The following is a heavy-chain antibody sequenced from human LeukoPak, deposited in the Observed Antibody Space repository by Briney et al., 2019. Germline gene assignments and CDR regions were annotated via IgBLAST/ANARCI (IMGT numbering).Heavy chain of an antibody. D-gene: IGHD2-21*02. J-gene: IGHJ4*02. CDR3: ATALVTDHGFDY. Sequence: ASVKVSCKLSGYTLTDLSMHWVRQAPGKGLEWMGGFDPEDGETIYAQQFQGRITMTEDTSSGTAYMELSSLRSEDTAVYYCATALVTDHGFDYCGQRTLVTVSS. CDR1: GYTLTDLS. V-gene: IGHV1-24*01. CDR2: FDPEDGET.